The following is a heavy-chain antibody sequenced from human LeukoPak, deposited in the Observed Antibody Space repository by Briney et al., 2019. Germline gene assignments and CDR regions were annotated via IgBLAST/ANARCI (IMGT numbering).Heavy chain of an antibody. Sequence: ASETLSLTCAVYGGSFSGYYWSWIRQPPGKGLEWIGEINHSGSTNYNPSLESRVTISVDTSKNQFSLKLSSVTAADTAVYYCAGAPYCSSTSCYRSFDYWGQGTLVTVSS. J-gene: IGHJ4*02. CDR3: AGAPYCSSTSCYRSFDY. CDR1: GGSFSGYY. CDR2: INHSGST. V-gene: IGHV4-34*01. D-gene: IGHD2-2*02.